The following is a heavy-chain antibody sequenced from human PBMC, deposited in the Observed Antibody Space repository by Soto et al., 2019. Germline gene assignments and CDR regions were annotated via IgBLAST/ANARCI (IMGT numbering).Heavy chain of an antibody. CDR2: ISAYNGNT. CDR1: GYTFTSYG. D-gene: IGHD2-2*01. V-gene: IGHV1-18*01. Sequence: ASVKVSCKASGYTFTSYGISWVRQAPGQGLEWMGWISAYNGNTNYAQKLQGRVTMTTDTSTSTAYMELSSLRSEDTAIYYCAIGYCSSTSCQYYFDYWGHGPLVTVSS. CDR3: AIGYCSSTSCQYYFDY. J-gene: IGHJ4*01.